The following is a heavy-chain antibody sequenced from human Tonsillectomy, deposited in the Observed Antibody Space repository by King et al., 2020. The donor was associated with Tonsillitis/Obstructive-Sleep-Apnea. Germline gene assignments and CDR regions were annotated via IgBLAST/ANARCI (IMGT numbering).Heavy chain of an antibody. CDR2: ISSSSSYI. J-gene: IGHJ4*02. D-gene: IGHD2/OR15-2a*01. Sequence: VQLVESGGGLVKPGGSLRLSCEASGFTFSSYSMNWVRQAPGKGLEWVSSISSSSSYIYYADSVKGRFTISRDNAKNSLYLQMNSLRAEDTAVYYCARGPSSDYYYWGQGTLVTVSS. CDR1: GFTFSSYS. V-gene: IGHV3-21*01. CDR3: ARGPSSDYYY.